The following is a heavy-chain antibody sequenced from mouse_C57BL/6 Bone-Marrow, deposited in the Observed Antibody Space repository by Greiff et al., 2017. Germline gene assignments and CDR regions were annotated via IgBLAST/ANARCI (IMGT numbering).Heavy chain of an antibody. CDR3: ARDDYGIWYFDV. V-gene: IGHV5-4*01. D-gene: IGHD2-4*01. Sequence: EVKLVESGGGLVKPGGSLKLSCAASGFTFSSYAMSWVRQTPEKRLEWVATISDGGSYTYYPDNLKGRFTISRDNAKNNLYLQMSHLKSEDTAMYYCARDDYGIWYFDVWGTGTTVTVSS. CDR2: ISDGGSYT. J-gene: IGHJ1*03. CDR1: GFTFSSYA.